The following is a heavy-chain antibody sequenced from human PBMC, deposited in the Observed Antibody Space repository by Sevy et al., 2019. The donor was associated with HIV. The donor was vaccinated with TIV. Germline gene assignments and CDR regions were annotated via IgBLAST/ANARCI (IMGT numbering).Heavy chain of an antibody. CDR2: ITTSGGAT. Sequence: GGSLRLSCAASGFTFSSYDMNWVRQAPGKGLEWVSFITTSGGATYYADSVKGRFTISRDKSKSTLYLQMKSLRAEDTAVYYCARVGYCRGGTCFSGFYYAMDVWGQGTTVTVSS. CDR1: GFTFSSYD. V-gene: IGHV3-48*03. D-gene: IGHD2-15*01. CDR3: ARVGYCRGGTCFSGFYYAMDV. J-gene: IGHJ6*02.